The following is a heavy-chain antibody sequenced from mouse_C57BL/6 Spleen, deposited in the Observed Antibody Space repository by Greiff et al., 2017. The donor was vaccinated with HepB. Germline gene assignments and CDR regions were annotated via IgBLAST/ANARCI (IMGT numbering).Heavy chain of an antibody. J-gene: IGHJ2*01. V-gene: IGHV1-18*01. Sequence: EVQLQQSGPELVKPGASVKIPCKASGYTFTDYNMDWVKQSHGKSLEWIGDINPNNGGTIYNQKFKGKATLTVDKASSTAYMEIRSLTSEDTAVYYCARGGDYDDLPFDYWGQGTTLTVAS. CDR3: ARGGDYDDLPFDY. CDR1: GYTFTDYN. CDR2: INPNNGGT. D-gene: IGHD2-4*01.